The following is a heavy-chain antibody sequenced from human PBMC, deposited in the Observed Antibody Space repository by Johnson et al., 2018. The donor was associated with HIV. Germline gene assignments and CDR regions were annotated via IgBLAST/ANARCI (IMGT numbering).Heavy chain of an antibody. V-gene: IGHV3-74*01. CDR3: ARDRSLWFRELWPRDAFDM. CDR2: INSDGSST. J-gene: IGHJ3*02. D-gene: IGHD3-10*01. Sequence: VQLVESGGGLVQPGGSLRLSCAASGFTFSSYWMHWVRQAPGKGLVWVSRINSDGSSTRYADSVKGRFTISRDNSKNTLYLQMNSLRVADTAVDYCARDRSLWFRELWPRDAFDMWGQGTKITVSS. CDR1: GFTFSSYW.